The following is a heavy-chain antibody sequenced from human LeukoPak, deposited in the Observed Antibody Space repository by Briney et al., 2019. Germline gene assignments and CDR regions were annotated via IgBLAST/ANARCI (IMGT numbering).Heavy chain of an antibody. CDR3: ARGMYYDILTGYYKAEDWFDP. V-gene: IGHV1-18*01. J-gene: IGHJ5*02. CDR1: GYTFICYG. CDR2: ISAYNCNT. Sequence: ASVKVSCKASGYTFICYGIRWLRQAPCQGLAWMGWISAYNCNTNYAQKLQGRVTMTTDTSTSTAYMELRSLRSDDTAVYYCARGMYYDILTGYYKAEDWFDPWGQGTLVTVSS. D-gene: IGHD3-9*01.